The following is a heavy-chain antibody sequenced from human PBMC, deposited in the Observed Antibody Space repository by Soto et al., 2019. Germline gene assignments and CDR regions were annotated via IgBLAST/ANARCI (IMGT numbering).Heavy chain of an antibody. CDR2: MHYDGKT. Sequence: SETLSLTCTVSGASITTGGSYWGWIRQPPGKGLEWIAYMHYDGKTFHNPSLRSRITISSDKSKNQFSLRLTSVTATDTAVYYCARTRVGASSPTDFWGQGTLVTVSS. CDR3: ARTRVGASSPTDF. CDR1: GASITTGGSY. V-gene: IGHV4-31*03. D-gene: IGHD1-26*01. J-gene: IGHJ4*02.